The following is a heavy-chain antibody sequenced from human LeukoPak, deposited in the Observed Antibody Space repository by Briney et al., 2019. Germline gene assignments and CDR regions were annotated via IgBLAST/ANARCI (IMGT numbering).Heavy chain of an antibody. CDR1: GYTFTSYY. Sequence: ASVKVSCKASGYTFTSYYMHWVRQAPGQGLEWMGIINPSGGSTSYAQKFQGRVTMTRDTSKNQFSLKLSSVTAADTAVYYCARMGGSYVLYYFDYWGQGTLVTVSS. CDR3: ARMGGSYVLYYFDY. CDR2: INPSGGST. D-gene: IGHD1-26*01. V-gene: IGHV1-46*01. J-gene: IGHJ4*02.